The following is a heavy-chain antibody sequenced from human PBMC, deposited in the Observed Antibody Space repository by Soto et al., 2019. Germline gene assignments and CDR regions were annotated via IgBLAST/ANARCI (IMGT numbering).Heavy chain of an antibody. Sequence: QVQLVESGGGVVQPGRSLRLSCAASGFTFSSYARHWVRQAPGKGLEWVAIISYDGSNKYYADSVKGRFTISRDNSKNTLYLQMNSLRAEDTALYYCARGGYSNYVGAFDYWGQGTLVTVSS. D-gene: IGHD4-4*01. CDR1: GFTFSSYA. V-gene: IGHV3-30-3*01. CDR3: ARGGYSNYVGAFDY. CDR2: ISYDGSNK. J-gene: IGHJ4*02.